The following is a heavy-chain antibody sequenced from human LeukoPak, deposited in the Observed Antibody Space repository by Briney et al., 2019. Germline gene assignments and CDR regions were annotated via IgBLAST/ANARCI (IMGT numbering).Heavy chain of an antibody. CDR1: GFTFSHNW. CDR2: IKQDGSEK. CDR3: ARDLEI. Sequence: GGSLRLSSVASGFTFSHNWMTWVRQPPGKGLEWVAIIKQDGSEKYYVNSVKGRFTISRDNAKNSLYLQLNILRAEDTAVYYCARDLEIWGQGTMVTVSS. V-gene: IGHV3-7*01. J-gene: IGHJ3*02.